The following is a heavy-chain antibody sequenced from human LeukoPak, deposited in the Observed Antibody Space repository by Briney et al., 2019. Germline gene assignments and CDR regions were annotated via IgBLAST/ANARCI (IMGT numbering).Heavy chain of an antibody. CDR2: IKTDGSEQ. CDR3: ARDVGWLQSDF. J-gene: IGHJ4*02. CDR1: GFSFSDHW. V-gene: IGHV3-7*01. Sequence: GGSLRLSCVASGFSFSDHWINWFRQAPGKGLEWVATIKTDGSEQYYVDSMQGRLTISRDNAKNSVYLHINSLRVEDTAVYYCARDVGWLQSDFWGQGTLVTVSS. D-gene: IGHD5-24*01.